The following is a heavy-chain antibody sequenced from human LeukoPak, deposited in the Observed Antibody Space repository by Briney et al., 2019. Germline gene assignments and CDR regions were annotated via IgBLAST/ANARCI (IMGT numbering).Heavy chain of an antibody. CDR2: IYYSGST. Sequence: PSETLSLTCTVSGGSISTYYWNWIRQPPGKGLEWIGYIYYSGSTNYNPSLKSRVTISVDTSKNQFSLKLSSVTAADTAVYYCARGAPVVPAAIVPYYYYYYMDVWGKGTTVTVSS. CDR3: ARGAPVVPAAIVPYYYYYYMDV. V-gene: IGHV4-59*08. J-gene: IGHJ6*03. CDR1: GGSISTYY. D-gene: IGHD2-2*02.